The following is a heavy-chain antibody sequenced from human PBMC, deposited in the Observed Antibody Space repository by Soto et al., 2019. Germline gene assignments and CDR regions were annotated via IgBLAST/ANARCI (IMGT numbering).Heavy chain of an antibody. Sequence: GSLRLSCAASGFTFSSYEMNWVRQAPGKGLEWVSDITSTGSTRYYADSVKGRFTISRDNAKNSLYLQMNSLRAEDTAVYYCARGYCTSSACHWNFDYWGQGTLVTVSS. V-gene: IGHV3-48*03. CDR3: ARGYCTSSACHWNFDY. CDR2: ITSTGSTR. J-gene: IGHJ4*02. CDR1: GFTFSSYE. D-gene: IGHD2-8*02.